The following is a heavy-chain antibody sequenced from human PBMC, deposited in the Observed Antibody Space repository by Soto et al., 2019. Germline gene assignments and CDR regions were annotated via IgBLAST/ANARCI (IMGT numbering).Heavy chain of an antibody. V-gene: IGHV4-30-2*01. CDR2: IYHSGST. CDR1: XGSISSGGYS. Sequence: SETLSLTCAVSXGSISSGGYSWSWIRQPPGKGLEWIGYIYHSGSTYYNPSLKSRVTISVDRSKNQFSLKLSSVTAADTAVYYCARGQVVAAQHWGQGTLVTVSS. D-gene: IGHD2-15*01. CDR3: ARGQVVAAQH. J-gene: IGHJ4*02.